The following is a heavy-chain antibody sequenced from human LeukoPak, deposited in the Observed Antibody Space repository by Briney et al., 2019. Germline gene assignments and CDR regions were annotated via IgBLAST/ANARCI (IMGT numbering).Heavy chain of an antibody. Sequence: GGSLRLSCAASGFTFSSYAMSWVRRAPGKGLEWVSAISGSGGSTYYADSVKGRFTISRDNSKNTLYLQMNSLRAEDTAVYYCAKSPSDILTGYYPDWFDPWGQGTLVTVSS. CDR2: ISGSGGST. J-gene: IGHJ5*02. CDR1: GFTFSSYA. D-gene: IGHD3-9*01. V-gene: IGHV3-23*01. CDR3: AKSPSDILTGYYPDWFDP.